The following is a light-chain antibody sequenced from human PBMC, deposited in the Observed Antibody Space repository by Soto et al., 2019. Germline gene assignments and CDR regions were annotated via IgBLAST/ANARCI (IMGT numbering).Light chain of an antibody. CDR1: SSDIGGYKY. Sequence: QSAVTQPASVSGSPGQSITISCTGTSSDIGGYKYVYWYQKHPGEAPKLMIYEVTNRPSGVSNRFSGSKSGNTASLTISGLQSEDEADYYCSSYTTSGTWVFGGGTKLTVL. CDR2: EVT. CDR3: SSYTTSGTWV. J-gene: IGLJ3*02. V-gene: IGLV2-14*01.